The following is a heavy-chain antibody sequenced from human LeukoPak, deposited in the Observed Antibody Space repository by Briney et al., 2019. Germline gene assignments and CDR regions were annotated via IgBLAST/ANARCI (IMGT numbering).Heavy chain of an antibody. CDR2: IIPIFGTT. J-gene: IGHJ4*02. V-gene: IGHV1-69*05. CDR1: GGTFSSSA. Sequence: ASVKVSCKASGGTFSSSAISRVRQAPGQGLEWMGGIIPIFGTTNYAQKFQGRITITTDESTSTAYMELSSLRAEDTAVYYCARGAYSSSEFDYWGQGTLVTVSS. CDR3: ARGAYSSSEFDY. D-gene: IGHD6-6*01.